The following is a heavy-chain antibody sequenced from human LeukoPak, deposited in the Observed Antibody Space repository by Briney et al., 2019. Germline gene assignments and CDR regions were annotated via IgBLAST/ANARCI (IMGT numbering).Heavy chain of an antibody. Sequence: PSETLSLTCTVSGGSISSSSHYWGWIRQPPGKGLEWIGSMYYSGSTNSNPSLKSRVTISLDTSKNQFSLKLISMTAADTAVYYCARAGQFISARPITFDYWGQGSLVTVSS. CDR2: MYYSGST. D-gene: IGHD6-6*01. CDR3: ARAGQFISARPITFDY. CDR1: GGSISSSSHY. V-gene: IGHV4-39*07. J-gene: IGHJ4*02.